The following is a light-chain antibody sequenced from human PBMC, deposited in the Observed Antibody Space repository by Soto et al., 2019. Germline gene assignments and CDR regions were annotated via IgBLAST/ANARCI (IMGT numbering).Light chain of an antibody. V-gene: IGLV1-40*01. CDR3: QSYDRSLSGSL. Sequence: QSVLTQPPSVSGAPGQRVTISCTGSSSNIGAGYDVHWYQQLPGTAPKLLIYGNTNRPSGVPDRFSGSNSGTSASLAITGLQAEDEADYYCQSYDRSLSGSLFGGGTKLTVL. J-gene: IGLJ2*01. CDR1: SSNIGAGYD. CDR2: GNT.